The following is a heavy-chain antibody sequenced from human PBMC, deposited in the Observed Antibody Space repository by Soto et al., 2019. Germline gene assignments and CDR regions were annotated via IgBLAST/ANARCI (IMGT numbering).Heavy chain of an antibody. CDR3: ARVRGNQLVGWFDP. CDR2: IYHSGTT. V-gene: IGHV4-31*03. D-gene: IGHD2-2*01. J-gene: IGHJ5*02. Sequence: SETLSLTCTVSGGSISSGGYYWSWIRQHPGKGLEWIGYIYHSGTTYYNPSLKSRVTISVDTSKNQFSLKLTSVTAADTAVYYCARVRGNQLVGWFDPWGQGNLVTVSS. CDR1: GGSISSGGYY.